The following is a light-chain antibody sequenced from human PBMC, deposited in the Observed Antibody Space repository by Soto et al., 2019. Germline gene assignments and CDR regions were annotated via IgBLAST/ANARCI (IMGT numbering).Light chain of an antibody. CDR1: QTISGTY. Sequence: EIVLTQSPGTLSLSPGERATLSRRAIQTISGTYLAWYQQKPGQAPRLLIYSSSSRAAGVSDRFSGSGSGTDFSLTISRLEPEDFAMYYCQQYGRSPTWTFGQGTKVDI. V-gene: IGKV3-20*01. CDR2: SSS. CDR3: QQYGRSPTWT. J-gene: IGKJ1*01.